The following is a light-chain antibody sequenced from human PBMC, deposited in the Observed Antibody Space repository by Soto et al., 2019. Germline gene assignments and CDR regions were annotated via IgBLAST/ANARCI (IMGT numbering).Light chain of an antibody. V-gene: IGLV1-44*01. J-gene: IGLJ2*01. CDR2: SNN. CDR1: SSNIGSNT. Sequence: QSVLTQPPSASGTPGQRVTISCSGSSSNIGSNTVNWYQQLPGTAPKLLNYSNNQRPSGVPDRFSGSKSGTSASLAISGLQSEDEADYYCAAWDDSLNVVVFGGGTKVTVL. CDR3: AAWDDSLNVVV.